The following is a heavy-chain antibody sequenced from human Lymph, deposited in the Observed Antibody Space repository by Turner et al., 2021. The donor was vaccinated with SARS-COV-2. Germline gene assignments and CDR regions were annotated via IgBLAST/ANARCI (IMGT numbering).Heavy chain of an antibody. Sequence: DVQLVESGGGLIQPGGSLSLSCAASGFTVSSNYMTWVRQAPGKGLEWVSLIYSGGSTYYADSVKGRFTISRDNSKNTLYLQMNSLRADDTAVYYCARVLPYGDYFDYWGQGTLVTVSS. D-gene: IGHD4-17*01. CDR1: GFTVSSNY. CDR2: IYSGGST. CDR3: ARVLPYGDYFDY. J-gene: IGHJ4*02. V-gene: IGHV3-53*01.